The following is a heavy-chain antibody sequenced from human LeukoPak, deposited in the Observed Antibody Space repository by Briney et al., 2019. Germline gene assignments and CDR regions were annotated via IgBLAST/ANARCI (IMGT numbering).Heavy chain of an antibody. V-gene: IGHV4-31*03. CDR2: INYSGST. Sequence: SQTLSLTCTVSGGSISSGGYYWSWIRRHPGKGLEWIGYINYSGSTYYNPSLKSRVTISVDTSKNQFSLKLSSVTAADTAVYYCARVDRYGDYAVYWGQGTLVTVSS. D-gene: IGHD4-17*01. CDR3: ARVDRYGDYAVY. J-gene: IGHJ4*02. CDR1: GGSISSGGYY.